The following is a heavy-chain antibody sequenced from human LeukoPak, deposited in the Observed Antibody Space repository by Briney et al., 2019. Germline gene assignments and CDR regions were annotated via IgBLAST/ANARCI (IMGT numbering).Heavy chain of an antibody. CDR1: GFTFSDYY. D-gene: IGHD3-22*01. CDR3: ARDAGGYYPDY. J-gene: IGHJ4*02. CDR2: ITSSSYT. Sequence: PGGSLRLSRAASGFTFSDYYMSWIRQAPGKGLEWVSYITSSSYTNYADSVKGRFTISRDNAKNSLYLQMNSLRPEDTAVYYCARDAGGYYPDYWGQGTLVTVSS. V-gene: IGHV3-11*06.